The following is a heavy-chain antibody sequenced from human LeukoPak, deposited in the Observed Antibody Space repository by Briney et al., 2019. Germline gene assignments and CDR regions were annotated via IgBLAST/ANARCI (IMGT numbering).Heavy chain of an antibody. Sequence: GGSLRLSCAASGFTFSSYSMNWVRQAPGKGLEWVSYISSSGSTIYYADSVKGRFTISRDNAKNSLYLQMNSLRAEDTAVYYCARDRTAAGQEYFDYWGQGTLVTVSS. CDR3: ARDRTAAGQEYFDY. CDR2: ISSSGSTI. D-gene: IGHD6-13*01. CDR1: GFTFSSYS. J-gene: IGHJ4*02. V-gene: IGHV3-48*04.